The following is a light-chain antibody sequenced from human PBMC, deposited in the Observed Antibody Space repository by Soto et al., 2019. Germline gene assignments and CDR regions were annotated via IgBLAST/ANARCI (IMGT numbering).Light chain of an antibody. CDR1: SSDVGGYNY. V-gene: IGLV2-14*01. J-gene: IGLJ1*01. Sequence: QSALTQSAFVSGSPGQSITISCNGTSSDVGGYNYVSWYQQHPGKAPKLMIYGVSNRPSGVSNRFSGSKSGNTASLTISVLQAEDEADYYCSSYTSSSPYVFGTGTKVTVL. CDR2: GVS. CDR3: SSYTSSSPYV.